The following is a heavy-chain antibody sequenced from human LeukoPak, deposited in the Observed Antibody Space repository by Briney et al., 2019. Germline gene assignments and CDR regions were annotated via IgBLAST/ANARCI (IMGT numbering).Heavy chain of an antibody. V-gene: IGHV3-9*01. CDR1: GFTFDDYA. J-gene: IGHJ4*02. CDR2: ISWNSGSI. D-gene: IGHD5-18*01. Sequence: PGRSLRLSCAASGFTFDDYAMHWVRQAPGKGLEWVSGISWNSGSIGYADSVKGRFTISRDNAKNSLYLQMNSLRAEDTAVYYCARGFRDTAMFLDYWGQGTLVTVSS. CDR3: ARGFRDTAMFLDY.